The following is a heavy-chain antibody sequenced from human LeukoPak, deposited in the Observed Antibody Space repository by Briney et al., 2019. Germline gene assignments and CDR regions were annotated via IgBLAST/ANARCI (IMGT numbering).Heavy chain of an antibody. CDR2: IYYSGST. J-gene: IGHJ5*02. CDR3: ARHIDSSGSNNWFDP. Sequence: SETLSLTCTVSGGSISSYYWSWIRQPPGKGLEWIGYIYYSGSTNYNPSLKSRVTISVDTSKNQFSLKLSSVTAADTAVYYCARHIDSSGSNNWFDPWGQGTLVTVSS. D-gene: IGHD6-19*01. CDR1: GGSISSYY. V-gene: IGHV4-59*08.